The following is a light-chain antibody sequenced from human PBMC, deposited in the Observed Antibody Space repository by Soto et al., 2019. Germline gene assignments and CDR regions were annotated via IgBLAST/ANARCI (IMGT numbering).Light chain of an antibody. Sequence: EKVLTQSPVTLSVSLGERATLSCRASQGITTNLAWYQQKPGQAPRLLIFGASNRATGIPARFSGSGSGTEFSLTISSLQSEDSAIYYCQQYNDWPPLTFGGGTKVEI. V-gene: IGKV3-15*01. J-gene: IGKJ4*01. CDR3: QQYNDWPPLT. CDR2: GAS. CDR1: QGITTN.